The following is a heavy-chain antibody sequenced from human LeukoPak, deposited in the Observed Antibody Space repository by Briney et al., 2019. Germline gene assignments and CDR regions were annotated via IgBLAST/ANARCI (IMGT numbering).Heavy chain of an antibody. J-gene: IGHJ6*03. CDR2: TNWGGAST. Sequence: PGGSLRLSCAASGFRFDDYGMSWVRHVPGKGLEWVSGTNWGGASTGYADSVKGRFTISRDNVKNFLYLQMNSLRVEDTALYFCGRVYCSTTSCYDYYDYYMDVWGKGTTVTASS. V-gene: IGHV3-20*04. CDR1: GFRFDDYG. CDR3: GRVYCSTTSCYDYYDYYMDV. D-gene: IGHD2-2*01.